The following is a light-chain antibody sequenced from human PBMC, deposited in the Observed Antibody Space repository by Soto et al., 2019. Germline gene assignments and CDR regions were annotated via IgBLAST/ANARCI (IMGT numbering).Light chain of an antibody. CDR2: GAT. V-gene: IGKV1-39*01. CDR3: QQSYSIPWT. J-gene: IGKJ1*01. Sequence: DIQMTQSPSSLSASVGDKVTITCRTSQSITIYLNWYHHKPGIAPKLLIYGATTLQSGVPLRFRGSGSGTDFTLTISSLQPEDFGIYYCQQSYSIPWTFGQGTKVEIK. CDR1: QSITIY.